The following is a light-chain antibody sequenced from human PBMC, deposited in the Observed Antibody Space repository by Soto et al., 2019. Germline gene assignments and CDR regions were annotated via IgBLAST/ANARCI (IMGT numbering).Light chain of an antibody. CDR2: EVV. V-gene: IGLV2-8*01. Sequence: QSALTQPPSASGSPGQSVPISCTGTKSDIGVYDFVSWYQHHPGKAPRLIIYEVVQRPSGVPDRFSGSKSGNTASLTVSGLQAADEADYFCTSYAGSNTYVFGSGTKLTVL. J-gene: IGLJ1*01. CDR1: KSDIGVYDF. CDR3: TSYAGSNTYV.